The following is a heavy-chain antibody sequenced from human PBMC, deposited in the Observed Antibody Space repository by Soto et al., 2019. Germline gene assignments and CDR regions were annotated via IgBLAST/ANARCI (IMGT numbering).Heavy chain of an antibody. J-gene: IGHJ4*02. CDR3: ATGGTYFDY. CDR2: IHTSGST. V-gene: IGHV4-4*07. Sequence: LETLSLTCTVSGGSISSYYCSWIRQAAGKGLEWIGRIHTSGSTNYNPYLKSRVTMSADTSKNQLSLKLTSVTAADTAVYYCATGGTYFDYWGQGTLVTVSS. CDR1: GGSISSYY.